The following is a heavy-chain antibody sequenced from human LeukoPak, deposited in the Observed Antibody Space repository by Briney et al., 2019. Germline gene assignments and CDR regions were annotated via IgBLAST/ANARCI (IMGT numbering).Heavy chain of an antibody. D-gene: IGHD2-8*01. V-gene: IGHV3-33*01. Sequence: GGSLRLSCAASGFTFSAYAMHWVRQAPGKGLEWVAVIWYDGSNKYYTDSVKGRFTISRDNSRDTLYLQMNTLRAEDTAVYYCASSLGNGRYYYYMDAWGKGTTVTVSS. CDR2: IWYDGSNK. CDR1: GFTFSAYA. J-gene: IGHJ6*03. CDR3: ASSLGNGRYYYYMDA.